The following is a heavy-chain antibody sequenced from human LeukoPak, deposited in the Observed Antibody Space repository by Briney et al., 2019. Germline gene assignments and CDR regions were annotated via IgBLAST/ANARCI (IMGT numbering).Heavy chain of an antibody. CDR2: ISSNGGST. Sequence: GRSLRLSCTASGFTFGDYAMSRVRQAPGKGLEYVSAISSNGGSTYYANSVKGRFTISRDNSKNTLYLQMGSLRAEDMAVYYCARGMGEYRGSGSPAYNWFDPWGQGTLVTVSS. CDR3: ARGMGEYRGSGSPAYNWFDP. V-gene: IGHV3-64*01. CDR1: GFTFGDYA. J-gene: IGHJ5*02. D-gene: IGHD3-10*01.